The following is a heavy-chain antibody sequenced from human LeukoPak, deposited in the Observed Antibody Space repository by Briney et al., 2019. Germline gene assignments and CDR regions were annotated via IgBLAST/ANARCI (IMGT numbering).Heavy chain of an antibody. D-gene: IGHD3-22*01. CDR2: MHSSGTT. CDR1: GDSISSDY. V-gene: IGHV4-4*07. CDR3: ARNTHYYDRSGITGMYVCDM. Sequence: PSETLSLTCTVSGDSISSDYWSWIRQPAGKGLEWIGRMHSSGTTNYNPSLQSRVSISMDTSKNQFSLKLSSVTAADTAVYFCARNTHYYDRSGITGMYVCDMWGRGTMVTVSS. J-gene: IGHJ3*02.